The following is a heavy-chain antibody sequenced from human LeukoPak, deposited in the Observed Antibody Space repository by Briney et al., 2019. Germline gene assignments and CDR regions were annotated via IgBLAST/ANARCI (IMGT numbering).Heavy chain of an antibody. CDR3: TRTYYDSSGYLFDY. V-gene: IGHV3-49*04. D-gene: IGHD3-22*01. J-gene: IGHJ4*02. CDR2: IRTKAYGGTT. Sequence: GGSLRLSCTASGFTSGFTFGDYAMSWVRQAPGKGLEWVGFIRTKAYGGTTEYAASVKGRFTISRDGSKSIAYLQMNSLKTEDTAVYSCTRTYYDSSGYLFDYWGQGTLVTVSS. CDR1: GFTSGFTFGDYA.